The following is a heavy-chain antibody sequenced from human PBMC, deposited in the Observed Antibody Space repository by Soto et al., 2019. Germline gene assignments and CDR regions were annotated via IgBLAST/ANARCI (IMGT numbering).Heavy chain of an antibody. CDR1: GYNFTTFW. V-gene: IGHV5-51*01. CDR2: IYPGDSET. J-gene: IGHJ4*02. Sequence: PGESLKISCKGSGYNFTTFWIGWVRQMPGKGLEWMGLIYPGDSETKYSPDFEGQVTISADRSTNTAYLQWRSLRASDTAMYYCARLGFPGAIYFDSWGLGTLVTVSS. CDR3: ARLGFPGAIYFDS.